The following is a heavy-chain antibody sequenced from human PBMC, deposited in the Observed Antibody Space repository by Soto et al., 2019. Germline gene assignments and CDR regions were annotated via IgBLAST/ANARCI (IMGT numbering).Heavy chain of an antibody. Sequence: GGTLRLSCAVSGLTFSRYAMSWVRQAPGKGLEWVSAIINTGGDTLYADSVKARFIISRDNFKNTLYLQMNSLRAEDAAIYYCAKASGESYPESRVFDQWGQGTRVTVSS. CDR3: AKASGESYPESRVFDQ. V-gene: IGHV3-23*01. CDR2: IINTGGDT. J-gene: IGHJ4*02. CDR1: GLTFSRYA. D-gene: IGHD1-26*01.